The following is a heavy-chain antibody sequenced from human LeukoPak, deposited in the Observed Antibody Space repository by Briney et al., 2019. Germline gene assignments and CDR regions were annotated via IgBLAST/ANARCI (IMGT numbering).Heavy chain of an antibody. CDR1: GFTFSSYE. CDR3: ARDRATVEVFDY. CDR2: ISSSGSTI. V-gene: IGHV3-48*03. D-gene: IGHD4-17*01. Sequence: GGSLRLSCAAPGFTFSSYEMNWVRQAPGKGLEWVSYISSSGSTIYYADSVKGRFTISRDNAKNSLYLQMNSLRAEDTAVYYCARDRATVEVFDYWGQGTLVTVSS. J-gene: IGHJ4*02.